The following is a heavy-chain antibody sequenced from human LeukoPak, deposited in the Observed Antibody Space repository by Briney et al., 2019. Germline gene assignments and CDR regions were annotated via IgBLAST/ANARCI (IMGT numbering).Heavy chain of an antibody. J-gene: IGHJ6*02. CDR3: ARIVVVPAASDGYYYYGMDV. CDR2: IYYSGST. CDR1: GGSISSYY. Sequence: SETLSLTCTVSGGSISSYYWSWIRQPPGKGLEWIGYIYYSGSTNYNPSLKSRVTISVDTSKNQFSLKLSSVTAAGTAVYYCARIVVVPAASDGYYYYGMDVWGQGTTVTVSS. V-gene: IGHV4-59*08. D-gene: IGHD2-2*01.